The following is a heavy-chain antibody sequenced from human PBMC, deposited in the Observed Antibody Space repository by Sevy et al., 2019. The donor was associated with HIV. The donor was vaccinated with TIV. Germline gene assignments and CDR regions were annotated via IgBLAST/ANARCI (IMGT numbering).Heavy chain of an antibody. CDR3: ARESGYSSSPGAFDI. J-gene: IGHJ3*02. CDR1: GFSFSDYR. CDR2: IYDAGST. D-gene: IGHD6-19*01. V-gene: IGHV3-53*01. Sequence: GGSLRLSCAASGFSFSDYRMHWVRQAPGKGLEWVSLIYDAGSTYFADSVEGRFTISRDDSKNTLYLQMNSLRAEDTAVYFCARESGYSSSPGAFDIWGQGTMVTVSS.